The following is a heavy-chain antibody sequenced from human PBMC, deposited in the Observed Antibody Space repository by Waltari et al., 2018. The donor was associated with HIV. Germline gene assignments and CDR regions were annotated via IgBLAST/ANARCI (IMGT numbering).Heavy chain of an antibody. Sequence: EVQLLVSGGGLVQAAGSMRTSCRASGFPLSIYDTNSVRHAPGKGLEWVSGISGSGDNRYYADSVKGRFTISRDNSKNKVFLQMKSLRPEDTAFYYCTKDPVTAVGNINWFDPWGQGTLVTVSS. J-gene: IGHJ5*02. CDR2: ISGSGDNR. V-gene: IGHV3-23*01. CDR3: TKDPVTAVGNINWFDP. D-gene: IGHD6-13*01. CDR1: GFPLSIYD.